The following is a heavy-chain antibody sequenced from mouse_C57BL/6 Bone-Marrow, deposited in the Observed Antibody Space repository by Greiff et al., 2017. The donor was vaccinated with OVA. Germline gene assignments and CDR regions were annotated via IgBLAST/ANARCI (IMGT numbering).Heavy chain of an antibody. D-gene: IGHD2-2*01. CDR2: VNPGSGGT. Sequence: VQLQQSGAELVRPGTSVKVSCKASGYAFTNYLIEWVKQRPGQGLEWIGVVNPGSGGTNYNEKFKGKATLTADKSSSTAYMQLSSLTSEDSAVYFCARDYGYDDWYFDVWGTGTTVTGSS. CDR3: ARDYGYDDWYFDV. J-gene: IGHJ1*03. CDR1: GYAFTNYL. V-gene: IGHV1-54*01.